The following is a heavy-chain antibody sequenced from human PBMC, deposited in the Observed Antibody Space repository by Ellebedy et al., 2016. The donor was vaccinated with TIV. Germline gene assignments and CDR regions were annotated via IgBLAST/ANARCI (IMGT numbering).Heavy chain of an antibody. CDR1: GFTFDDHG. V-gene: IGHV3-20*04. CDR2: INWNGRST. CDR3: ARWRGGYCGGACFLDF. D-gene: IGHD2-21*01. Sequence: GESLKISCAASGFTFDDHGMSWFRQAPGKGLEWVSGINWNGRSTGYADSVRGRFTISRDSAKNSLYLQLNSLRAEDTALYFCARWRGGYCGGACFLDFWGQGTLVTVSS. J-gene: IGHJ4*02.